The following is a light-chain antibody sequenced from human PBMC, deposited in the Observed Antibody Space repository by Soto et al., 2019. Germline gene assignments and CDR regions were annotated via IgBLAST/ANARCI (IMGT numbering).Light chain of an antibody. V-gene: IGKV3-11*01. Sequence: EIVLTQSPATLSLSPGERATLSCRASQSINIYLAWYQQKPGTAPRLLIYDASNRDTGIPARFSGSGSEQDFTLTISSLAPEDFAVYYGQQRRSWHITFGQGTLLEIK. CDR3: QQRRSWHIT. CDR2: DAS. J-gene: IGKJ5*01. CDR1: QSINIY.